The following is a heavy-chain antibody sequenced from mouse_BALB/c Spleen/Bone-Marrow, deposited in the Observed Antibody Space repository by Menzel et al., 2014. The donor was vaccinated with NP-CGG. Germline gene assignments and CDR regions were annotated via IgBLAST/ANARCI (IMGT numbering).Heavy chain of an antibody. D-gene: IGHD1-2*01. CDR2: IDPANGNT. Sequence: VQLQQSGAELVKPGASVKLSCTASGFNIKDTYMHWVKQRPERGLEWIGRIDPANGNTKYDPKFQGKATITADTSSNTANLQLSSLTSEDTAVYYCARYRLGTDFDYWGQGTTLTVSS. CDR1: GFNIKDTY. J-gene: IGHJ2*01. V-gene: IGHV14-3*02. CDR3: ARYRLGTDFDY.